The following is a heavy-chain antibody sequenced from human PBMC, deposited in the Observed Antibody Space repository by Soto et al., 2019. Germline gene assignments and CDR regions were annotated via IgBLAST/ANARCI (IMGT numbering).Heavy chain of an antibody. Sequence: GGSLRLSCAASGFTFSSYAMHWVRQAPGKGLEYVSAISSNGGSTYYANSVKGRFTISRDNSKNTLYLQMGSLRAEDMAVYYCARGSDIVVVVAATPFDYFDYWGQGTLVTVSS. CDR3: ARGSDIVVVVAATPFDYFDY. D-gene: IGHD2-15*01. V-gene: IGHV3-64*01. CDR2: ISSNGGST. CDR1: GFTFSSYA. J-gene: IGHJ4*02.